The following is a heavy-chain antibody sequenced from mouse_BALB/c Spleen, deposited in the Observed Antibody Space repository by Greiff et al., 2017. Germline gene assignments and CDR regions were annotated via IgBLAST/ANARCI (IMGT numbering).Heavy chain of an antibody. J-gene: IGHJ2*01. Sequence: EVMLVESGGGLVKPGGSLKLSCAASGFTFSSYAMSWVRQTPEKRLEWVASISSGGSTYYPDSVKGRFTISRDNARNILYLQMSSLRSEDTAMYYCARGGNYGDYFDYWGQGTTLTVSS. CDR3: ARGGNYGDYFDY. CDR2: ISSGGST. CDR1: GFTFSSYA. D-gene: IGHD2-1*01. V-gene: IGHV5-6-5*01.